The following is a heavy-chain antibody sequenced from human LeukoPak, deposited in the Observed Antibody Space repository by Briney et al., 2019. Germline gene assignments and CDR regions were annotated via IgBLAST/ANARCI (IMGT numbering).Heavy chain of an antibody. Sequence: GGSLRLSCAASGFTFDDYAMHWVRQAPGKGLEWVSGISWNSGSIGYADSVKGRFTISRDNAKNSLYLQMNSLRAEDTALYYCAKGNLSGSSIGWLKYEYFQHWGQGTLVTVSS. V-gene: IGHV3-9*01. CDR1: GFTFDDYA. CDR3: AKGNLSGSSIGWLKYEYFQH. D-gene: IGHD6-19*01. J-gene: IGHJ1*01. CDR2: ISWNSGSI.